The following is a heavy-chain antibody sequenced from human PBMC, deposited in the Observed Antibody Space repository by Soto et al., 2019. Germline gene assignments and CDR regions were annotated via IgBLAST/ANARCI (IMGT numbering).Heavy chain of an antibody. CDR1: GGSISSYY. J-gene: IGHJ4*02. Sequence: PSETLSLTCTVSGGSISSYYWSWIRQPPGKGLEWIGYIYYSGSTRSTNYNPSLKSRVTISVDTSKNQFSLKLNSMTAADTAVYYCARHNYGSGSTYFDYWGQGTLVTVSS. CDR3: ARHNYGSGSTYFDY. CDR2: IYYSGSTRST. V-gene: IGHV4-59*08. D-gene: IGHD3-10*01.